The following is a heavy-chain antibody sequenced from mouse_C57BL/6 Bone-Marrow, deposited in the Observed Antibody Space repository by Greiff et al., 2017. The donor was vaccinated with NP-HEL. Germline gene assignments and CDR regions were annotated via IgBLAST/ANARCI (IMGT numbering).Heavy chain of an antibody. CDR3: ARSRPWYFDV. V-gene: IGHV1-63*01. CDR1: GYTFTNYW. CDR2: IYPGGGYT. Sequence: LQESGAELVRPGTSVKMSCKASGYTFTNYWIGWAKQRPGHGLEWIGDIYPGGGYTNYNEKFKGKATLTADKSSSTAYMQFSSLTSEDSAIYYCARSRPWYFDVWGTGTTVTVSS. J-gene: IGHJ1*03.